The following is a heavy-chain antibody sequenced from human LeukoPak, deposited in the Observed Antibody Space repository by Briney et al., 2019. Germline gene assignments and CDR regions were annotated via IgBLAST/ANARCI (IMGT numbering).Heavy chain of an antibody. D-gene: IGHD3-16*01. CDR3: ARHYYDYVWGNSFDY. Sequence: PSETLSLTCTVSGGSISSYYWSWIRQPPGKGLEWIGYIYYSGSTNYNPSLKSRVTISVDTSKNQFSLRLSSVTAADTAVYYCARHYYDYVWGNSFDYWGQGTLVTVSS. V-gene: IGHV4-59*08. CDR1: GGSISSYY. J-gene: IGHJ4*02. CDR2: IYYSGST.